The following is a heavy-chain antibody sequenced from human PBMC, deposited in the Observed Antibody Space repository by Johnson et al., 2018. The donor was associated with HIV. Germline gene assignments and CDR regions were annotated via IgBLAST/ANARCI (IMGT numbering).Heavy chain of an antibody. J-gene: IGHJ3*02. CDR2: ISWNSGTI. CDR3: AKDLINSGIDPQAFDI. Sequence: VQLVESGGGLVQPGGSLRLSCAASGFTFDDYAMHWVLQPPGKGLEWVSGISWNSGTIGYADSVKGRFTISRDNAKNSLFLQMNSLRAEDTALYYCAKDLINSGIDPQAFDIWGQGTMVSVSS. D-gene: IGHD1-26*01. CDR1: GFTFDDYA. V-gene: IGHV3-9*01.